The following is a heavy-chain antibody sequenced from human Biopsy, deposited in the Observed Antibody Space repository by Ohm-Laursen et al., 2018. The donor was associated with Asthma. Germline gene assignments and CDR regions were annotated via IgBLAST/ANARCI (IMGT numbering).Heavy chain of an antibody. CDR1: RFTYE. D-gene: IGHD1-1*01. V-gene: IGHV3-30*03. CDR2: IAWDGINS. CDR3: VRDGTDDAFDI. Sequence: SLRLSCSASRFTYEMHWVRQAPGKGLEWVAYIAWDGINSYYADSVKGRFTMARDNSKNTLDLQMNSLREEDTAVYYCVRDGTDDAFDIWGQGTVVSVSS. J-gene: IGHJ3*02.